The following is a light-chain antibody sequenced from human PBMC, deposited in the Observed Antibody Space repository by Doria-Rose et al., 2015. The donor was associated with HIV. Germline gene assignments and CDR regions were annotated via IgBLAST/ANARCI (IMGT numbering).Light chain of an antibody. CDR3: QQYYDTPS. CDR1: QSLLYTSKNY. Sequence: TQSPESLGMSLGERATLNCKSNQSLLYTSKNYLAWYQQKPGQPPKLLIYWASTRQSVVPARFSGSGPGTDFTLTISSLEAEDVAVYYCQQYYDTPSFGPGTTVDIK. J-gene: IGKJ3*01. V-gene: IGKV4-1*01. CDR2: WAS.